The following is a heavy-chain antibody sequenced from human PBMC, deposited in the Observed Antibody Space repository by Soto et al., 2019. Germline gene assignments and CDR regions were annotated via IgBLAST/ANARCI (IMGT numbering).Heavy chain of an antibody. CDR2: LSGSGTST. D-gene: IGHD6-19*01. CDR3: AKGTSNGGWFNPFDY. V-gene: IGHV3-23*01. CDR1: GFTFVNYA. Sequence: EVQLLESGGGLVQPGGSLRLSCAASGFTFVNYAMNWVRQAPGKGLEWVATLSGSGTSTYYADSVKGRFTISRDNSRNTLYLQMNSLRAEDTGVYYCAKGTSNGGWFNPFDYWGQGTLVTVSS. J-gene: IGHJ4*02.